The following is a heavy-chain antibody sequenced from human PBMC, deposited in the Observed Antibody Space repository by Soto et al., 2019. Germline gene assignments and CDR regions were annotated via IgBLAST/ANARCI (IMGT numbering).Heavy chain of an antibody. Sequence: QITLKESGPTLVKPTQTLTLTCTFSGFSLSTSGVGVGWIRQPPGKALEWLALIYWDDDKRYSPSLKSRLTITKDTSKNQVVLIMTNMDPVDTATYYCAHAMALRHFFDYWGQGTLVTVSS. V-gene: IGHV2-5*02. CDR3: AHAMALRHFFDY. CDR2: IYWDDDK. J-gene: IGHJ4*02. CDR1: GFSLSTSGVG. D-gene: IGHD6-19*01.